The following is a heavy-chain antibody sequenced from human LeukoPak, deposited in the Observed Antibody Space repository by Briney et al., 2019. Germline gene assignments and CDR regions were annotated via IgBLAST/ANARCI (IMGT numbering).Heavy chain of an antibody. D-gene: IGHD3-22*01. J-gene: IGHJ3*02. Sequence: SETLSLTCTVSGGSLSSGGYYWSWIRQHPGKGLEWIGYIYYSGSTYYTPSLKSRVTISVDTSKNQFSLKLSSVTAADTAVYYCTTGNYYDSSGYYYRDAFDIWGQGTMVTVSS. V-gene: IGHV4-31*03. CDR3: TTGNYYDSSGYYYRDAFDI. CDR2: IYYSGST. CDR1: GGSLSSGGYY.